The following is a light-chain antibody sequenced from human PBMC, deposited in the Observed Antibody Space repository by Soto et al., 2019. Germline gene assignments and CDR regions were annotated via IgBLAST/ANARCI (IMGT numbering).Light chain of an antibody. CDR3: LVSLSGARV. CDR1: AGAVTSSHY. CDR2: DTR. V-gene: IGLV7-46*01. J-gene: IGLJ7*01. Sequence: QAVVTQEPSLTVSPGGTVTLTCGSSAGAVTSSHYPYWFQQKPGQAPRTLIYDTRNKHSWTPARFSGSLLGGKAALTLSGAQPEDEAVYYCLVSLSGARVFGGGTQLTVL.